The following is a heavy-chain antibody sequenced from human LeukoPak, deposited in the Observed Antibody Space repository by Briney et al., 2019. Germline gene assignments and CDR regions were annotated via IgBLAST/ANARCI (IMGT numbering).Heavy chain of an antibody. Sequence: GGSLRLSCVASGFTFSSYGMHWVRQAPGKGLEWVAVISYDGSNKYYADSVKGRFTISRDNSKNTLYLQMNSLRAEDTAVYYCAKDLDSGYDYYFDYWGQGTLVTVSS. CDR2: ISYDGSNK. CDR3: AKDLDSGYDYYFDY. CDR1: GFTFSSYG. V-gene: IGHV3-30*18. D-gene: IGHD5-12*01. J-gene: IGHJ4*02.